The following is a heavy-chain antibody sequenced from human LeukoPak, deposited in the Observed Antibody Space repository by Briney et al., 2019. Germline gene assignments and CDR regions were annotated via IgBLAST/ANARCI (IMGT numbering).Heavy chain of an antibody. CDR1: GFTVSSNY. CDR3: ASLVSYYGSGSYFSWFDP. D-gene: IGHD3-10*01. Sequence: GGSLRLSCAASGFTVSSNYMSWVRQAPGKGLEWVSVIYSGGSTYYADSVKGRFTISRDNSKNTLYLQMNSLRAEDTAVYYCASLVSYYGSGSYFSWFDPWGQGTLVTVSS. CDR2: IYSGGST. V-gene: IGHV3-66*01. J-gene: IGHJ5*02.